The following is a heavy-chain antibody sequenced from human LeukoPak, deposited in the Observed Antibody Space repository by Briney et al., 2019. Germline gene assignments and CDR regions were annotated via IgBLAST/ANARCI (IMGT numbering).Heavy chain of an antibody. J-gene: IGHJ6*03. D-gene: IGHD6-13*01. V-gene: IGHV4-38-2*02. Sequence: PSETLSLTCTVSGYSISSGYYWGWIRQPPGKGLEWIGSIYHSGSTYYNPSLKSRVTISVDTSKNQFSLKLSSVTAADTAVYYCARGRGISWGYYYYYYMDVWGKGTTVTVSS. CDR1: GYSISSGYY. CDR3: ARGRGISWGYYYYYYMDV. CDR2: IYHSGST.